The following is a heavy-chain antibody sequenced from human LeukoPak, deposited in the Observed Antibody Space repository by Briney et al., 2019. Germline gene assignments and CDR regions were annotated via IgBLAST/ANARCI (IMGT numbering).Heavy chain of an antibody. J-gene: IGHJ4*02. D-gene: IGHD3-22*01. CDR3: ARVGDSSGYYWVDY. CDR1: GGSISSGGYS. CDR2: IYHSGST. Sequence: PSETLSLTCAVSGGSISSGGYSWSWIRQPPGKGLEWIGYIYHSGSTYYNPSLKSRVTISVDRSKNQFSLKLSSVTAADTAVYYCARVGDSSGYYWVDYWGQGTLVTVSS. V-gene: IGHV4-30-2*01.